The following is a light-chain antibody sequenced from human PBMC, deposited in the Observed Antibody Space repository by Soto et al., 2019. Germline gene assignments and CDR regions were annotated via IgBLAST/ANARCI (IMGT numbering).Light chain of an antibody. CDR1: QSIGRW. Sequence: DIQMTQSPSTLSASVGDRVTITCRASQSIGRWLDWYQQKPGQDPKLLIYKASSLESGVPSRFSGSGSGTEVTLTNSSLQPDDFASYYCQQYGSYSPWTFGQGNKVEIK. CDR3: QQYGSYSPWT. CDR2: KAS. V-gene: IGKV1-5*03. J-gene: IGKJ1*01.